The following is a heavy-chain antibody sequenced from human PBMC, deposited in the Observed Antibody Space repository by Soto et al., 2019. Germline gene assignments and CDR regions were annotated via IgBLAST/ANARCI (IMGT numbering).Heavy chain of an antibody. D-gene: IGHD3-10*01. CDR2: IKEDGSEK. V-gene: IGHV3-7*01. Sequence: GGSLRLSCAASGFTFSNYWMTWVRQAPGKGLEWVANIKEDGSEKHYVDSVKGRLTISRDNAKNSLYLQMNSLRAEDTAVYYCAKDRVITMVRGALGGMDVWGQGTKVTVS. CDR1: GFTFSNYW. J-gene: IGHJ6*02. CDR3: AKDRVITMVRGALGGMDV.